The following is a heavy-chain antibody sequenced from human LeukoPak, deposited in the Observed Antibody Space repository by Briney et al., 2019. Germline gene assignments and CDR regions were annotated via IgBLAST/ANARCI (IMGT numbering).Heavy chain of an antibody. Sequence: SETLSLTCTVSGASIRTYYWSWIRQPPGKGLEWIGYIYYSGNTNYNPSLKSRVTMSLDTSKNQFSLKLSSVTAADTAVYYCARHAGGYTHFDSWGQGALVTVSS. D-gene: IGHD3-10*01. CDR1: GASIRTYY. J-gene: IGHJ4*02. CDR2: IYYSGNT. V-gene: IGHV4-59*08. CDR3: ARHAGGYTHFDS.